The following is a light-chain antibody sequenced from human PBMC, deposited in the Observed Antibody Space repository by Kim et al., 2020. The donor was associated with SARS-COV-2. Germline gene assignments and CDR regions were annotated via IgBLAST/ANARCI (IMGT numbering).Light chain of an antibody. CDR1: RSVSSH. CDR2: GAS. Sequence: EIVMTQSTATLSVSPGERATLSCRASRSVSSHLAWYQQKPGQGPRLLIYGASTRATGVPDRFSGSGSGTDFTLTISSLHSEDFAVYYCQHYVNWPLTFGGGTKVDIK. CDR3: QHYVNWPLT. J-gene: IGKJ4*01. V-gene: IGKV3-15*01.